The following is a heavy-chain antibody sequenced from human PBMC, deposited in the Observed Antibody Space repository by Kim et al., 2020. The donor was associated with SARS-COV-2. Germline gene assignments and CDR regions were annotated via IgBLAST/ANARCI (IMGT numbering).Heavy chain of an antibody. CDR1: GFTFSSYG. V-gene: IGHV3-30*18. J-gene: IGHJ6*02. CDR3: AKEGYLGYGDYEVGYYYYGMDV. CDR2: ISYDGSNK. D-gene: IGHD4-17*01. Sequence: GGSLRLSCAASGFTFSSYGMHWVRQAPGKGLEWVAVISYDGSNKYYADSVKGRFTISRDNSKNTLYLQMNSLRAEDTAVYYCAKEGYLGYGDYEVGYYYYGMDVWGQGTTVTVSS.